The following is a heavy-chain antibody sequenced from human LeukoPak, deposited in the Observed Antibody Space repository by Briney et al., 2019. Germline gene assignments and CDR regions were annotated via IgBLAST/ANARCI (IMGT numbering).Heavy chain of an antibody. CDR1: GYTFTSYA. CDR2: INANTGNP. V-gene: IGHV7-4-1*02. CDR3: ASPSSSSWYQVTFDY. Sequence: GASVKVSCKASGYTFTSYAINWVRQAPGQGLEWMGWINANTGNPTYAQGFTGRFVFSLDTSVSTAYLQISSLKAEDTAVYYCASPSSSSWYQVTFDYWGQGTLVTVSS. D-gene: IGHD6-13*01. J-gene: IGHJ4*02.